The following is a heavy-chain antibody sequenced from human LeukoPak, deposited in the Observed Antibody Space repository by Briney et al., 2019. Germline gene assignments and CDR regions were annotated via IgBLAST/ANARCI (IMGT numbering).Heavy chain of an antibody. V-gene: IGHV3-43*02. J-gene: IGHJ4*02. CDR2: ISGGGGST. CDR3: AKDIGQLAFNFDC. D-gene: IGHD6-6*01. CDR1: GFTFDDYA. Sequence: GGSLRLSCAASGFTFDDYAMHWVRQAPGKGLEWVSLISGGGGSTYYADSVKGRFTISRDNRKNSLYLQMNTLRTEDTALYYCAKDIGQLAFNFDCWGQGTLVTVSP.